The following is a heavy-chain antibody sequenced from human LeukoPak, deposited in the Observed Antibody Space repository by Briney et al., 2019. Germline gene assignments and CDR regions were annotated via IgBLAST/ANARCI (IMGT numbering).Heavy chain of an antibody. CDR3: GKETGYSGYDYGDY. J-gene: IGHJ4*02. CDR2: ISGRGGST. Sequence: GGSLRLSYAPSGFTFSSYAMSWARQAPGEGLEWLSGISGRGGSTYYADSVKGRFTNSRDNSKNTLYLQMNRLRAEDTAVYYCGKETGYSGYDYGDYWGQRTLVTAS. D-gene: IGHD5-12*01. V-gene: IGHV3-23*01. CDR1: GFTFSSYA.